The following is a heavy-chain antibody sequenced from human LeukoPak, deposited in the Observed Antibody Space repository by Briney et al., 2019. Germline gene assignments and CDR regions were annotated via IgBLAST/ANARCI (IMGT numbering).Heavy chain of an antibody. J-gene: IGHJ4*02. CDR3: AKPYGYFDY. V-gene: IGHV3-23*01. CDR1: GFSFNTYA. CDR2: VSNSGGVT. D-gene: IGHD4-17*01. Sequence: PGGSLRLSCAASGFSFNTYAMTWVHQAPGKGLEWVSTVSNSGGVTFYADSVKGRFTISRDNSKNTLYLQMSGLRAEDTALYYCAKPYGYFDYWGQGTLVTVSS.